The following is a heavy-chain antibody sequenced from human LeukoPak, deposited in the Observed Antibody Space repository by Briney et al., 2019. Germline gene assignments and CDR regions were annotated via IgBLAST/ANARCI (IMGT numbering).Heavy chain of an antibody. CDR1: GFTFSSYG. J-gene: IGHJ4*02. Sequence: PGGSLRLSCAASGFTFSSYGFHRVRPAPGKGLEWVAVIWPGGSYIYYADSVKGRFTISRDNAKNTLYLQMNSLRAEDTAVYYCARDADSSLSEDYWGRGTVVIVSS. V-gene: IGHV3-33*01. D-gene: IGHD3-22*01. CDR2: IWPGGSYI. CDR3: ARDADSSLSEDY.